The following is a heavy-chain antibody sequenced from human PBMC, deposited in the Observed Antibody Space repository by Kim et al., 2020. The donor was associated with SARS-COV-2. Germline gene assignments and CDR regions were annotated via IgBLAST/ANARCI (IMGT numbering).Heavy chain of an antibody. CDR2: ISYNGSP. CDR3: ARLQGPAMGMADY. Sequence: SETLSLTCTVSDDSISSYDYYWAWIRQPPGKGLEWIASISYNGSPYYRSSLQSRLSMSMDASNRHFSLKLISVTAADTAVYYCARLQGPAMGMADYWGQG. CDR1: DDSISSYDYY. V-gene: IGHV4-39*01. D-gene: IGHD5-18*01. J-gene: IGHJ4*02.